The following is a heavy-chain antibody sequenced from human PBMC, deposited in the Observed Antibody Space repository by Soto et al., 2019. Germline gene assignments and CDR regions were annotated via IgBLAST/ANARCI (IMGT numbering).Heavy chain of an antibody. J-gene: IGHJ4*02. Sequence: SETLSLSCTVSGGSISNYYWSWIRQSPGKALEWIGYISYIGTTNYNPSLKSRVTISVDTSKNQFSLRLTPLTAADTAVYYCVRGGGGYGNGMIDYWGQGTPLTVS. CDR2: ISYIGTT. D-gene: IGHD5-18*01. V-gene: IGHV4-59*01. CDR1: GGSISNYY. CDR3: VRGGGGYGNGMIDY.